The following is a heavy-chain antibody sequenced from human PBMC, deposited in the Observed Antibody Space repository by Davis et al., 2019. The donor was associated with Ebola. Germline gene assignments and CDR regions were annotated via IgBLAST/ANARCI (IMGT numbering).Heavy chain of an antibody. D-gene: IGHD3-22*01. V-gene: IGHV4-61*08. CDR2: IYYSGST. CDR3: ARAPTEYYYDSSGYYLRPDAFDI. Sequence: GSLRLSCTVSGGSVSSGAYYWNWIRQPPGKGLEWLGFIYYSGSTDYSPSLRGRVTISLDTSKNQFSLKLSSVTAADTAVYYCARAPTEYYYDSSGYYLRPDAFDIWGQGTMVTVSS. J-gene: IGHJ3*02. CDR1: GGSVSSGAYY.